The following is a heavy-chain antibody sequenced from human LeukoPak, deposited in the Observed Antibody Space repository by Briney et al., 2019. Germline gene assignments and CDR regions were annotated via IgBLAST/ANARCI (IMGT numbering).Heavy chain of an antibody. V-gene: IGHV3-30*02. D-gene: IGHD5/OR15-5a*01. CDR1: RFTFSNFD. CDR3: ARQIGVSIDY. J-gene: IGHJ4*02. Sequence: GGSLRLSCAASRFTFSNFDMHWVRQAPGKGLEWVTFIRFDGSNVYYADSVRGRFTISRDNSKNTLYLQMSSLRPEDTAVYYCARQIGVSIDYWGQGTLVTVSS. CDR2: IRFDGSNV.